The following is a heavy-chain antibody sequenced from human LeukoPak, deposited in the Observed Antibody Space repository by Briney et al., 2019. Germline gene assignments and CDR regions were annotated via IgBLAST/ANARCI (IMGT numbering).Heavy chain of an antibody. D-gene: IGHD3-22*01. CDR1: GYTLIELS. J-gene: IGHJ4*02. V-gene: IGHV1-24*01. CDR2: FDPEDGET. CDR3: ATKLINYYDTSGPFDY. Sequence: ASVKVSCKVSGYTLIELSMHWVRQAPGKGLEWMGGFDPEDGETIYAQKFQGRVTMTEDTSTDTAYMELSSLRSEDTAVYYCATKLINYYDTSGPFDYWGQGTLVTVSS.